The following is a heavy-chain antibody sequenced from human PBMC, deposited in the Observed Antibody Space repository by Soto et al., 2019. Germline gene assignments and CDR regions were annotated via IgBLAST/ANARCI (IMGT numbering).Heavy chain of an antibody. J-gene: IGHJ4*02. CDR2: IYYSGST. D-gene: IGHD3-10*01. V-gene: IGHV4-39*01. Sequence: PSETLSLTCTVSGGSISSSSYYWGWIRKPPGKGLEWIGSIYYSGSTYYNPSLKSRVTISVDTSKNQFSLKLSSVTAADTAVYYCARPGNYGSGSYLYYLDYWGQGTLVT. CDR1: GGSISSSSYY. CDR3: ARPGNYGSGSYLYYLDY.